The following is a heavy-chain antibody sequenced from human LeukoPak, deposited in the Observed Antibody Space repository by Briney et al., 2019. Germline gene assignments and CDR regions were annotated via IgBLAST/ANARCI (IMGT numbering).Heavy chain of an antibody. CDR2: INPNSGGT. V-gene: IGHV1-2*02. CDR1: GYTFTGYY. D-gene: IGHD4-11*01. Sequence: ASVKVSCKASGYTFTGYYMHWVRQAPGQGRKWMGWINPNSGGTNYAQKFQGRVTMTRDTSISTAYMELSRLRSDDTAVYYCARDPRGYSNQYYYYMDVWGKGTTVTVSS. J-gene: IGHJ6*03. CDR3: ARDPRGYSNQYYYYMDV.